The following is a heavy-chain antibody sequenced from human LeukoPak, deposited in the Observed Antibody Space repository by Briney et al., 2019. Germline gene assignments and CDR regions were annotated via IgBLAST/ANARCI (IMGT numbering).Heavy chain of an antibody. J-gene: IGHJ4*02. CDR2: ISSSSSYI. D-gene: IGHD5-24*01. CDR1: GFTFSSYS. Sequence: GGSLRLSCAASGFTFSSYSMNWVRQAPGKGLEWVSSISSSSSYIYYADSVKGRFTISRDNAKNSLYLQMNSLRAEDTAVYYCAREGRGFQDGGSEGVDYWGQGTLVTVSS. CDR3: AREGRGFQDGGSEGVDY. V-gene: IGHV3-21*01.